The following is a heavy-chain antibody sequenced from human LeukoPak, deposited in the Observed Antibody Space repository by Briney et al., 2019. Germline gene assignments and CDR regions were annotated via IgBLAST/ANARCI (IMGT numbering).Heavy chain of an antibody. CDR1: GFTFSSYA. J-gene: IGHJ4*02. V-gene: IGHV3-23*01. Sequence: GGSLRLSCAASGFTFSSYAMSWVRQAPRKGLEWVSAISGSGGSTYYADSVKGRFTISRDNSKNTLYLQMNSLRAEDTAVYFCAKAEWGPVAANFDYWGQGTLVTVSS. D-gene: IGHD6-19*01. CDR3: AKAEWGPVAANFDY. CDR2: ISGSGGST.